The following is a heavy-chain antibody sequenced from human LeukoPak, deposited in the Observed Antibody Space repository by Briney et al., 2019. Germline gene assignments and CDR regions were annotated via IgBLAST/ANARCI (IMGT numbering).Heavy chain of an antibody. Sequence: GGSLRLSCAASGFTFSSYTMNWVRQAPGKGLEWVSSISSSSSYIYYADSVKGRFTISRDNAKNSLYLQMNSLRAEDTAVYYCARAGSELWFGELFPYYFDYWGQGTLVTVSS. D-gene: IGHD3-10*01. J-gene: IGHJ4*02. CDR3: ARAGSELWFGELFPYYFDY. V-gene: IGHV3-21*01. CDR1: GFTFSSYT. CDR2: ISSSSSYI.